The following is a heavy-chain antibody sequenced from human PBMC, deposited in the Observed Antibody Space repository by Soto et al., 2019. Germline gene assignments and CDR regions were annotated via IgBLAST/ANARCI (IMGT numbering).Heavy chain of an antibody. CDR3: VRGPVVPGAVLDLYYLDY. CDR1: GGSFSGHS. J-gene: IGHJ4*02. CDR2: INHSGRV. Sequence: PSETLSLTCAVYGGSFSGHSWTWIRQSPGKGLEWIGDINHSGRVNYSPSLKSRVTISLDTSKNQFSLTLSAVTAADTAMYYCVRGPVVPGAVLDLYYLDYWGRGTLVTVS. V-gene: IGHV4-34*01. D-gene: IGHD2-2*02.